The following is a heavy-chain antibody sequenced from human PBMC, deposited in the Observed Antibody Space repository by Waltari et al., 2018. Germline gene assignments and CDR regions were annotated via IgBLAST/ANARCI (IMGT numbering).Heavy chain of an antibody. V-gene: IGHV4-61*09. CDR3: ARLFPQQLVPPGAFDI. CDR1: GGSISRGSYY. J-gene: IGHJ3*02. Sequence: QVQLQESGPGLVKPSQTLSLTCTVSGGSISRGSYYWRWIRQPAGKGLEWIGYIYTSGSTNYNPSLKSRVTISVDTSKNQFSLKLSSVTAADTAVYYCARLFPQQLVPPGAFDIWGQGTMVTVSS. CDR2: IYTSGST. D-gene: IGHD6-13*01.